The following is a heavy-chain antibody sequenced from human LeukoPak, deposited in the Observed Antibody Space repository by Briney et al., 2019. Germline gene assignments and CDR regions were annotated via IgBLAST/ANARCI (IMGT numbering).Heavy chain of an antibody. Sequence: GGSLRLSCAASGFTFSNAWMSWVRQAPGKGLEWVGRIKSKTDGGTTDYAAPVKGRFTISRDDSKNTLYLQMNSLKTEDTAVYYCTTGLPWELLTDYWGQGTLVTVSS. D-gene: IGHD1-26*01. V-gene: IGHV3-15*01. CDR3: TTGLPWELLTDY. CDR1: GFTFSNAW. J-gene: IGHJ4*02. CDR2: IKSKTDGGTT.